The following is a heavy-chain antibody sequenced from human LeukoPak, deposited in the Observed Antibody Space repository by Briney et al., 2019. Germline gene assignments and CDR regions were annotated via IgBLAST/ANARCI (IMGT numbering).Heavy chain of an antibody. Sequence: PSETLSPTCTVSGGSISYSNYYWRWIRQPPGKGLEWIGNIYYSGSTYYSPSLKSRVTVSLDTSMNQFSLKLTSVTAADTALYYCARRGQVVVAGTSHWYFDLWGRGTLVTVSS. CDR2: IYYSGST. CDR1: GGSISYSNYY. J-gene: IGHJ2*01. V-gene: IGHV4-39*01. CDR3: ARRGQVVVAGTSHWYFDL. D-gene: IGHD6-19*01.